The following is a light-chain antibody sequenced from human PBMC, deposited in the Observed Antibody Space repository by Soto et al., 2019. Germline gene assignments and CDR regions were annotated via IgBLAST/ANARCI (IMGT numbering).Light chain of an antibody. CDR3: QQSYTPIT. CDR1: RSISTL. J-gene: IGKJ5*01. CDR2: AAS. Sequence: DIQMTQSPSSLSASVGDRVTITCRASRSISTLLNWYQQKPGKAPKLLIYAASRLQGGVPSRFSGSGSGTDFTLTIRSLQPENVATYYCQQSYTPITFGQGTRLEIK. V-gene: IGKV1-39*01.